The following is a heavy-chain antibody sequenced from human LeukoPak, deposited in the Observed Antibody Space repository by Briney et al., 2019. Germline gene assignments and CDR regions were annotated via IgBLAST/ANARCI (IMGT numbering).Heavy chain of an antibody. CDR3: AKFLLLGGYYAPGLLTYFDY. CDR1: GFTFSSYG. D-gene: IGHD3-22*01. J-gene: IGHJ4*02. Sequence: PGGSLRLSCAASGFTFSSYGMSWVRQAPGKGLEWVSAISGSGDSTYYADSVKGRFTISRDNSKNTLYLQMNSLRAEDTAVYYCAKFLLLGGYYAPGLLTYFDYWGQGTLVTVSS. CDR2: ISGSGDST. V-gene: IGHV3-23*01.